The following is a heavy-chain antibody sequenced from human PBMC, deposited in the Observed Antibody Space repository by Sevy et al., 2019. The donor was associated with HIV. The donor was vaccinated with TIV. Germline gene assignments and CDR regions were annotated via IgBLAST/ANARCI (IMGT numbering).Heavy chain of an antibody. J-gene: IGHJ4*02. Sequence: ASVKVSCKASGYTFTSYYIHWVRQAPGQGLECMGIINPSGGGTNYAQKFQGRVTFTRDTSTSTVYMELGSLGAEETAVYYCARVESCGGDCYYSDYWGQGTQVTVSS. CDR1: GYTFTSYY. CDR3: ARVESCGGDCYYSDY. D-gene: IGHD2-21*02. V-gene: IGHV1-46*01. CDR2: INPSGGGT.